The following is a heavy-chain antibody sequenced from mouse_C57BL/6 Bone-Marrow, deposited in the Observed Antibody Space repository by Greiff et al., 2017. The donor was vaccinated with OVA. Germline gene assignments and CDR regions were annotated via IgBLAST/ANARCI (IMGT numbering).Heavy chain of an antibody. V-gene: IGHV5-4*01. CDR3: ARDGLSPYYYAMDY. Sequence: EVKLVESGGGLVKPGGSLKLSCAASGFTFSSYAMSWVRQTPEKRLEWVATISDGGSYTYYPDNVKGRFTISRDNAKNNLYLQMSHLKSEDTAMYYCARDGLSPYYYAMDYWGQGTSVTVSS. CDR2: ISDGGSYT. J-gene: IGHJ4*01. CDR1: GFTFSSYA.